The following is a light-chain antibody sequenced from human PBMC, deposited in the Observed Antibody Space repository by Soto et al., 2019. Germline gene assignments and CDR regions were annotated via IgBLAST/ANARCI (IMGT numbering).Light chain of an antibody. Sequence: EIMMTQSPTTLSVSPGEGGTLSCRASQSVRSSLVWYQQKPGQAPRLLIYGASNRATDIPARFSGSGSGTDFTLTISSLQSEDFAVYYCQQRDDWVSFGGGTKVEIK. CDR1: QSVRSS. J-gene: IGKJ4*01. CDR3: QQRDDWVS. CDR2: GAS. V-gene: IGKV3-15*01.